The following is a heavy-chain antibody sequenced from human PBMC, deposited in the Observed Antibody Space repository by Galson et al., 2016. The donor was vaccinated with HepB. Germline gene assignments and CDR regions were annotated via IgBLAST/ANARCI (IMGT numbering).Heavy chain of an antibody. J-gene: IGHJ4*02. CDR2: ISYDGSNE. CDR1: GFNFYSYG. Sequence: SLRLSCAASGFNFYSYGMYWVRQAPGKGLECVAIISYDGSNEYYVDSVKGRFTISRDNSKNTLYLQMNSLRAEDTAIYYCAKVLNSGSIDMFMSDWGQGTLVTVSS. CDR3: AKVLNSGSIDMFMSD. V-gene: IGHV3-30*18. D-gene: IGHD3-10*01.